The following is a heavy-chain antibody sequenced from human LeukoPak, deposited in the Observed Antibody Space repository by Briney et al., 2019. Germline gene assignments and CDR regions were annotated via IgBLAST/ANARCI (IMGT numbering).Heavy chain of an antibody. CDR1: GFTFSSYA. CDR3: AKSGMYSTAVPYYFDY. Sequence: GGSLRLSCAASGFTFSSYAMSWVRQAPGKGLEWVSAISGSGGSTYYADSVKGRFTISRDNSKNTLYLQMNSLRAEDTAVYYCAKSGMYSTAVPYYFDYWGQGTLDTVSS. J-gene: IGHJ4*02. CDR2: ISGSGGST. V-gene: IGHV3-23*01. D-gene: IGHD6-13*01.